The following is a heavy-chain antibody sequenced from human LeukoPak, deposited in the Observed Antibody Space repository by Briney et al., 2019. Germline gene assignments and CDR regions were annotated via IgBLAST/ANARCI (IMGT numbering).Heavy chain of an antibody. V-gene: IGHV3-21*01. Sequence: PGGSLRLSCAASGFTFSSYSMKWVRQAPGKGLEWVSSISSSSSYIYYADSVKGRFTISRDNAKNSLYLQMNSLRAEDTAVYYCARDQGVSQWNDVVGFDYWGQGTLVTVSS. CDR3: ARDQGVSQWNDVVGFDY. D-gene: IGHD1-1*01. CDR1: GFTFSSYS. CDR2: ISSSSSYI. J-gene: IGHJ4*02.